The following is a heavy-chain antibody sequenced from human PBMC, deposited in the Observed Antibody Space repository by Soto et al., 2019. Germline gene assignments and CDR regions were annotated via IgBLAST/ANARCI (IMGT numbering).Heavy chain of an antibody. Sequence: SETLSLTCAVYGGSFSGYYWSWIRQPPGKGLEWIGEINHSGSTNYNPSLKSRVTISVDTSKNQFSLKLSSVTAADTAVYYCARSVPAAIYWFDPRGQGTLVTVSS. V-gene: IGHV4-34*01. D-gene: IGHD2-2*01. CDR1: GGSFSGYY. CDR2: INHSGST. CDR3: ARSVPAAIYWFDP. J-gene: IGHJ5*02.